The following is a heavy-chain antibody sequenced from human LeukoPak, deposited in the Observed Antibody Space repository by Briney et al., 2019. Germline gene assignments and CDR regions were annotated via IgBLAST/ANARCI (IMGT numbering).Heavy chain of an antibody. V-gene: IGHV4-39*07. Sequence: SSETLSLTCTVSGGSISSSSYYWGWIRQPPGKGLEWIGSIYYSGSIYYNPSLKSRVTISVDTSKNQFSLKLSSVTAADTAVYYCAREGRWLQPRGYYYGMDVWGQGTTVTVSS. D-gene: IGHD5-24*01. CDR3: AREGRWLQPRGYYYGMDV. CDR1: GGSISSSSYY. J-gene: IGHJ6*02. CDR2: IYYSGSI.